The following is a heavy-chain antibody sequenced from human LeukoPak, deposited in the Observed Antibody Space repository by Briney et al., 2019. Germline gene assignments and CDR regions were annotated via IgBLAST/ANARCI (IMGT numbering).Heavy chain of an antibody. CDR1: GFTFSDYY. V-gene: IGHV3-11*01. CDR3: ASRGAYSSSWYYFDY. Sequence: GGSLRLSCAASGFTFSDYYMSWIRQAPGKGLEWVSYISSSGSTIYYADSVKGRFTISRDNAKNSLYLQMNSLRAEDTAVYYCASRGAYSSSWYYFDYWGQGTLVTVSS. D-gene: IGHD6-13*01. CDR2: ISSSGSTI. J-gene: IGHJ4*02.